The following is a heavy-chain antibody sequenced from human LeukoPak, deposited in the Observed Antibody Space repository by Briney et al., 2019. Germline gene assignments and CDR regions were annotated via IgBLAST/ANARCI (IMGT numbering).Heavy chain of an antibody. D-gene: IGHD3-3*01. CDR2: ISSSGSTI. CDR3: ARNDFWSGYYRGDFDY. V-gene: IGHV3-48*03. CDR1: GFTFSSYE. J-gene: IGHJ4*02. Sequence: GGSLRLSCAASGFTFSSYEMNWVRQAPGKGLEWVSYISSSGSTIYYADSVKGRFTISRDNAKNSLYLQMNSLRAEDTAVYYCARNDFWSGYYRGDFDYWGQGTLVTVSS.